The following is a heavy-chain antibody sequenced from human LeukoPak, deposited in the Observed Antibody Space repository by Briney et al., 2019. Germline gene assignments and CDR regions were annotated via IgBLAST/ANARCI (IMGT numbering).Heavy chain of an antibody. D-gene: IGHD3-22*01. CDR3: ARVGYYDSRGYDALLGSLYYFAF. V-gene: IGHV1-2*02. Sequence: ASVKVSCKASGYTFNGYYIHWVRQAPGQGLEWMGWINPNTGVSNYAQNFQGRLTLTSDTSITTASMELNWLTSDDSAVYFCARVGYYDSRGYDALLGSLYYFAFWGPGTLVTVPS. J-gene: IGHJ4*02. CDR2: INPNTGVS. CDR1: GYTFNGYY.